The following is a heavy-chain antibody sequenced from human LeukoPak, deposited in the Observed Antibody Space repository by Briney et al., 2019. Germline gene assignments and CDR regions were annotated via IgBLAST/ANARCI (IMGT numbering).Heavy chain of an antibody. V-gene: IGHV1-18*04. Sequence: ASVKVSCKASGYTVTRYGISWVRQAPGQGLEWMGWISAYNGNTNYAQKLQGRVTMTTDTSTSTAYMELRSLRSDDTAVYYCARQRRVLKRGASGYYGSGSYSIAYYFDYWGQGTLVTVSS. J-gene: IGHJ4*02. CDR1: GYTVTRYG. D-gene: IGHD3-10*01. CDR3: ARQRRVLKRGASGYYGSGSYSIAYYFDY. CDR2: ISAYNGNT.